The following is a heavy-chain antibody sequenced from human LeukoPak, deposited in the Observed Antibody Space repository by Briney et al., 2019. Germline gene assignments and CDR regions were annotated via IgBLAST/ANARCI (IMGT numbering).Heavy chain of an antibody. CDR2: INHSGST. J-gene: IGHJ4*02. CDR3: ARGSTKPTYYYYSSYYFDY. V-gene: IGHV4-34*01. Sequence: PSETLSLTCAVYGGSFSGYYWSWIRQPPGKGLEWIGEINHSGSTNYNPSLKSRVTISVDTSKNQFSLKLSSVTAADTAVYYCARGSTKPTYYYYSSYYFDYWGQGTLVTVSS. D-gene: IGHD3-22*01. CDR1: GGSFSGYY.